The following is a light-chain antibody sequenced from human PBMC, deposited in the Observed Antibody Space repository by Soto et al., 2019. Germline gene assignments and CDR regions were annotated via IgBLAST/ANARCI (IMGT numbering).Light chain of an antibody. CDR3: MQAIQFPLFT. V-gene: IGKV2D-29*01. Sequence: DIVLTQTPLSLSVTPGQPASISCKSSQSLLHSDGKTYLYWHLQKPGQPPHLLIYDVSNRFSGVPDRFSGSGSGTDFTLKISRVEAEDVGVYYCMQAIQFPLFTFGPGTKVDIK. J-gene: IGKJ3*01. CDR1: QSLLHSDGKTY. CDR2: DVS.